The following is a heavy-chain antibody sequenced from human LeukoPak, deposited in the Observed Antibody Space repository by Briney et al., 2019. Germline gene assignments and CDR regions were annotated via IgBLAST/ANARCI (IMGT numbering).Heavy chain of an antibody. CDR3: AGGTGVFDY. D-gene: IGHD7-27*01. CDR1: GDSVSSNSAA. CDR2: TYYRSKWYN. V-gene: IGHV6-1*01. J-gene: IGHJ4*02. Sequence: SQTLSLTCALSGDSVSSNSAAWNWFNQSPPRGLEGLGRTYYRSKWYNDYAVSVKSRTTLNPDPSKNQISLQLSSVPPEDTAVYYCAGGTGVFDYWGQGTLVTVSS.